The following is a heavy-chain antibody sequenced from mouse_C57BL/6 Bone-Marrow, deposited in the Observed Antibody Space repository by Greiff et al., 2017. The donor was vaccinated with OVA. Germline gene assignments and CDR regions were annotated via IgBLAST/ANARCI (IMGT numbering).Heavy chain of an antibody. J-gene: IGHJ3*01. Sequence: QVQLQQPGAELVKPGASVKLSCKASGYTFTSYWMHWVKQRPGQGLEWIGMIHPNSGSTNYNEKFKSKATLTVDKSSSTAYMQLSSLTSEDSAVDYCARGDYGSSYSWFAYWGQGTLVTFSA. V-gene: IGHV1-64*01. CDR2: IHPNSGST. CDR3: ARGDYGSSYSWFAY. CDR1: GYTFTSYW. D-gene: IGHD1-1*01.